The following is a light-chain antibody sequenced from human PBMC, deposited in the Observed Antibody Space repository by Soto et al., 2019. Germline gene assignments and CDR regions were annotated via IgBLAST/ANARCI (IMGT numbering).Light chain of an antibody. J-gene: IGKJ3*01. CDR1: QNIGNF. V-gene: IGKV3-11*01. Sequence: EIVLTQSPSNMSLSPGERATLSCRASQNIGNFLAWYQHKPGQAPSLLIYDPSKRATGIPASFSGSGSGPDLTLTITSLEPADFAGYYCLPRTTWPPLFASGPGTRVDI. CDR2: DPS. CDR3: LPRTTWPPLFA.